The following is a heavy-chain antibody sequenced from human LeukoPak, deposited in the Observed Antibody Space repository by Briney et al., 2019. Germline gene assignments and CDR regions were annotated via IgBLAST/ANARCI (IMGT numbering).Heavy chain of an antibody. CDR2: FDPEDGET. Sequence: ASVKVSCKVSGYTLTELSMHWVRQAPGKGLEWMGGFDPEDGETIYARKFQGRVTMTEDTSTDTAYMELNSLRAEDTAVYYCATSPASSCLDYWGQGTLVTVSS. D-gene: IGHD6-13*01. V-gene: IGHV1-24*01. J-gene: IGHJ4*02. CDR1: GYTLTELS. CDR3: ATSPASSCLDY.